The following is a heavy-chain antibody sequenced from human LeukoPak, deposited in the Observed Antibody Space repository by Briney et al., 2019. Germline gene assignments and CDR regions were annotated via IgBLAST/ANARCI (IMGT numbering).Heavy chain of an antibody. CDR3: ARSGSIGTYGYYYFYNMDV. CDR2: ISAYNGNT. J-gene: IGHJ6*02. V-gene: IGHV1-18*01. CDR1: GYTFTSYG. Sequence: ASVKVSCMASGYTFTSYGISWVRQAPGQGLERMGWISAYNGNTNYAQSLQGRVTMTTDTSTNTAYMELRSLRSDDTAVYYCARSGSIGTYGYYYFYNMDVWGQGTTVTVSS. D-gene: IGHD3-10*01.